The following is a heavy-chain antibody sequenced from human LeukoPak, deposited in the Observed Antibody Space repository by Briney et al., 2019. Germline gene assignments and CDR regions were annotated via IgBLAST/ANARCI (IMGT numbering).Heavy chain of an antibody. CDR1: GFTFSSYA. J-gene: IGHJ1*01. V-gene: IGHV3-30-3*01. CDR2: IPYDGSNK. Sequence: GRSLRLSCAASGFTFSSYAMHWVRQAPGKGLEWVAVIPYDGSNKYYADSVKGRFTISRDNSKNTLYLQMNSLRAEDTAVYYCARSRWGARNGYFQHWGQGTLVTVSS. D-gene: IGHD4-23*01. CDR3: ARSRWGARNGYFQH.